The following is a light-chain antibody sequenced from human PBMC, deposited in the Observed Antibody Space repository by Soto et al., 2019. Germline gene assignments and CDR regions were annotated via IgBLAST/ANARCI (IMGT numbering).Light chain of an antibody. CDR2: GAS. Sequence: EIVLTQSPGTLSLSPGERATLSCRAGQSLSSSFLSWYQQKPGQAPRLLMYGASNRATGIPDRFDGSGSGTDFTLTISRLEPEDFAVYYCQHSRSPSGWTFGRGTKVDIK. CDR1: QSLSSSF. J-gene: IGKJ1*01. V-gene: IGKV3-20*01. CDR3: QHSRSPSGWT.